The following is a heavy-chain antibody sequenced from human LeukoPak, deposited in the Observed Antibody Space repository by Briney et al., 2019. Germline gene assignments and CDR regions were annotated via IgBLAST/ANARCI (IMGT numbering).Heavy chain of an antibody. V-gene: IGHV3-74*01. CDR3: AKDGGAYNYDY. D-gene: IGHD5-24*01. Sequence: GGSLRLSCAASGFTFSSYWMSWVRQAPGEGLVWVSRIRSDGSDTRYADSVKGRFTISRDNAKNSVYLQMNSLRSEDTAVYYCAKDGGAYNYDYWGQGTLVTVSS. CDR2: IRSDGSDT. J-gene: IGHJ4*02. CDR1: GFTFSSYW.